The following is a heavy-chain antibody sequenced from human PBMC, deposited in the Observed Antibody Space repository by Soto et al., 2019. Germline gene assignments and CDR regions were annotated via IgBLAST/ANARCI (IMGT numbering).Heavy chain of an antibody. CDR3: ARDFTPGWNSFWYGMDV. Sequence: QVQLVQSGAEVKKPGASVKVSCKASGYTFTGYYMHWVRQAPGQVLEWMGWINPNSGGTNYAQKFQGWVTMTRDTSISTAYMELSRLRSDDTAVYYCARDFTPGWNSFWYGMDVWGQGTTVTVSS. CDR2: INPNSGGT. V-gene: IGHV1-2*04. D-gene: IGHD1-7*01. CDR1: GYTFTGYY. J-gene: IGHJ6*02.